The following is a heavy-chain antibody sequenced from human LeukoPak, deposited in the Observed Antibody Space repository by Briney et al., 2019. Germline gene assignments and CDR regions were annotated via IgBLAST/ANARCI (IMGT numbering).Heavy chain of an antibody. CDR2: IIPIFGTA. V-gene: IGHV1-69*01. Sequence: ASVKVSCKAPGGTFSSYAISWVRQAPGQGLEWMGGIIPIFGTANYAQKFQGRVTITADESTSTAYMDLSSLRSEDTAVYYCARDLGYCSGGSCYARGSWFDPWGQGTLVTVSS. J-gene: IGHJ5*02. CDR3: ARDLGYCSGGSCYARGSWFDP. CDR1: GGTFSSYA. D-gene: IGHD2-15*01.